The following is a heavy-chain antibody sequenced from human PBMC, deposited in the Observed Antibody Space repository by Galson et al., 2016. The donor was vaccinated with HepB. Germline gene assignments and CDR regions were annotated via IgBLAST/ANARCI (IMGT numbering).Heavy chain of an antibody. CDR1: GFTFNNYA. CDR3: ARGQVVVVPAATPTYYFDY. J-gene: IGHJ4*02. V-gene: IGHV3-30*04. Sequence: SLRLSCAASGFTFNNYAMYWVRQAPGKGLEWVAVISYDGSNKYYGDSVRGRFTISRDNSKDTMYLQMNSLRAEDTAVYYCARGQVVVVPAATPTYYFDYWGQGTLVTVSS. CDR2: ISYDGSNK. D-gene: IGHD2-2*01.